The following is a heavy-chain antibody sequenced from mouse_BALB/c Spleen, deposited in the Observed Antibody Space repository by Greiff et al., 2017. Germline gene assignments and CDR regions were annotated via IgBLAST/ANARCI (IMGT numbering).Heavy chain of an antibody. CDR2: IDPSDSYT. V-gene: IGHV1S127*01. Sequence: QVQLQQPGAELVKPGASVKMSCKASGYTFTSYWMHWVKQRPGKGLEGKGTIDPSDSYTSYNQKFKGKATLTVDTYSSTAYMQLSSLTSEDSAVYYCTRGTRYAMDYLGQGTSVTVSS. CDR3: TRGTRYAMDY. D-gene: IGHD3-3*01. J-gene: IGHJ4*01. CDR1: GYTFTSYW.